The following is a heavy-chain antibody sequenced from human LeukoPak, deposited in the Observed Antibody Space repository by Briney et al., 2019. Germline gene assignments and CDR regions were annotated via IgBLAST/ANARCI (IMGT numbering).Heavy chain of an antibody. CDR2: ISGSGAGT. V-gene: IGHV3-23*01. J-gene: IGHJ4*02. D-gene: IGHD6-19*01. CDR3: AKFAGDSSGLYSYFDY. CDR1: GVIFSNYA. Sequence: PGGSLRLFCAVSGVIFSNYAMAWVRQAPGKGLEWVSTISGSGAGTYYADSVKGRYTISRDNSKNTVFLQMNSLRAEDTAVYYCAKFAGDSSGLYSYFDYWGQGTLVTVSS.